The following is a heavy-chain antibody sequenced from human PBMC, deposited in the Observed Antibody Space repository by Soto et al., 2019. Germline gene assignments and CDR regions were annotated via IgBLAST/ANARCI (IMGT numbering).Heavy chain of an antibody. CDR3: AREWGITMVRGVITSYYYGMDV. J-gene: IGHJ6*02. V-gene: IGHV1-18*01. CDR2: ISAYNGNT. Sequence: QAQLVQSGAEVKKPGASVKVSCKASGYTFTSYGISWVRQAPGQGLEWMGWISAYNGNTNYAQKLQGRVTMTTDTSTSTAYMELRSLRSDDTAVYYCAREWGITMVRGVITSYYYGMDVWGQGTTVTVSS. D-gene: IGHD3-10*01. CDR1: GYTFTSYG.